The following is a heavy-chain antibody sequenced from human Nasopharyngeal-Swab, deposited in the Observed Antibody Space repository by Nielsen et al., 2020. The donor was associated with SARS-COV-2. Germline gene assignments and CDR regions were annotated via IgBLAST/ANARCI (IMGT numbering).Heavy chain of an antibody. D-gene: IGHD3-10*01. J-gene: IGHJ3*02. CDR3: ARSALDGSGSYNLRDAFDI. CDR2: IIPIFGTA. Sequence: SVKVFCNASSGTFSSYAISWVRHAPGQGLEWMGGIIPIFGTANYAQKFQGRVTITADESTSTAYMELSRLRSDDTAVYYCARSALDGSGSYNLRDAFDIWGQGTMVTVSS. V-gene: IGHV1-69*13. CDR1: SGTFSSYA.